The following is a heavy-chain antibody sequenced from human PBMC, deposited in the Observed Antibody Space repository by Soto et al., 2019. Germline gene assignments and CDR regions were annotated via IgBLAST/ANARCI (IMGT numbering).Heavy chain of an antibody. V-gene: IGHV1-46*03. J-gene: IGHJ4*02. Sequence: GASVKVSCKASGYTFTSYYMHWVRQAPGQGLEWMGIINPSGGSTSYAQKFQGRVTMTRDTSTSTVYMELSSLRSEDTAVYYCARGHDPYCSGGSCYPADYWGQGTLVTVSS. D-gene: IGHD2-15*01. CDR1: GYTFTSYY. CDR3: ARGHDPYCSGGSCYPADY. CDR2: INPSGGST.